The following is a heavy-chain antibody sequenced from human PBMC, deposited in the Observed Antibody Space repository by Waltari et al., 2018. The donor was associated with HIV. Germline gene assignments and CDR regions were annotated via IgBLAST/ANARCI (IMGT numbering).Heavy chain of an antibody. CDR1: GWSHIYFL. Sequence: AGCGGGMLDPAWGLRVPRSGCGWSHIYFLFSWVRLRPGKGLQWVSVLYTEGMTQYMDSVKGRFTIFRDDSKNTLYLQMNSLRVDDASIYYCARMKRSYGSGQSRYFYFGMDVGGQGTTVIIS. V-gene: IGHV3-53*03. CDR3: ARMKRSYGSGQSRYFYFGMDV. J-gene: IGHJ6*02. CDR2: LYTEGMT. D-gene: IGHD3-10*01.